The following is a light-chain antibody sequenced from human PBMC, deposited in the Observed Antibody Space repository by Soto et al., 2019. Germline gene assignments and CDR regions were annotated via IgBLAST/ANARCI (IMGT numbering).Light chain of an antibody. CDR3: CSYAGSSTLVV. V-gene: IGLV2-23*02. CDR2: EVS. J-gene: IGLJ2*01. Sequence: QSALTQPASVSGSPGQSITISCTGTSSDVGSYNLVSWYQQNTGKAPKLMIYEVSKRPSGVSNRFSGSKSGNTASLTISGLQAEDEADYYCCSYAGSSTLVVFGGGTKVTVL. CDR1: SSDVGSYNL.